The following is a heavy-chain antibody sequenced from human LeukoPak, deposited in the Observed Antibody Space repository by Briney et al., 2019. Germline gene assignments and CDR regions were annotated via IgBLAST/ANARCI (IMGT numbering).Heavy chain of an antibody. CDR3: AKDKGQGYYDSSGYDY. CDR2: ISWNSGSI. CDR1: GFTFDDYA. J-gene: IGHJ4*02. V-gene: IGHV3-9*01. D-gene: IGHD3-22*01. Sequence: QPGRSLRLSCAASGFTFDDYAMHWVRQAPGKGLEWVSGISWNSGSIGYADSVKGRFTISRDNAKNSLYLQMNSLRAEDTALYYCAKDKGQGYYDSSGYDYWGQGTLVTVSS.